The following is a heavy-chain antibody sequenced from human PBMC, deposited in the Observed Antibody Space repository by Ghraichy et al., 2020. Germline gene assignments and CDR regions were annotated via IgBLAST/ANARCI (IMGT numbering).Heavy chain of an antibody. J-gene: IGHJ6*02. CDR2: INPNSGGT. Sequence: ASVKVSCKASGYTFTGYNMHWVRRAPGQGLEWMGWINPNSGGTNYAQKFQGWVTMTRDTSISTAYMELSRLRSDDTAVYYCARGGFSTGQAVAGYYYYGMDVWGQGTTVTVSS. CDR3: ARGGFSTGQAVAGYYYYGMDV. V-gene: IGHV1-2*04. CDR1: GYTFTGYN. D-gene: IGHD6-19*01.